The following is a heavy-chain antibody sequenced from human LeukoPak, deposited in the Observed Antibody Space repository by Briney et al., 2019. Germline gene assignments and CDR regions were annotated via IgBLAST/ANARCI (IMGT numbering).Heavy chain of an antibody. D-gene: IGHD3-22*01. V-gene: IGHV3-23*01. CDR1: GFGIGASF. J-gene: IGHJ5*02. CDR3: AKIFHTDGYYLGEHLFDA. CDR2: ISGSGGST. Sequence: AGGSLRLSCAASGFGIGASFINWVRQAPGKGPEWLSAISGSGGSTTDADSVKGRFTTSRDNSKSTLYLQMNSLRAEDTAIYYCAKIFHTDGYYLGEHLFDAWGQGTLVTVSS.